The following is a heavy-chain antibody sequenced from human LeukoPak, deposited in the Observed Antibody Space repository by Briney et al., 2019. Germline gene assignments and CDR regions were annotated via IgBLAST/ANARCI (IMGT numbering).Heavy chain of an antibody. CDR3: ASTVGKPSYCSGGSCYVHYYYGMDV. V-gene: IGHV5-10-1*01. D-gene: IGHD2-15*01. J-gene: IGHJ6*02. CDR2: IDPSDSYT. Sequence: GESLKISCKGSGYSFTSYWISWVRQMPGKGLEWMGRIDPSDSYTNYSPSFQGHATISADKSISTAYLQWSSLKASDTAMYYCASTVGKPSYCSGGSCYVHYYYGMDVWGQGTTVTVSS. CDR1: GYSFTSYW.